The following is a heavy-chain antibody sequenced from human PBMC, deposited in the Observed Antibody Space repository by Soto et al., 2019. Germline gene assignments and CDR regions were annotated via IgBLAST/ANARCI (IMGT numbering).Heavy chain of an antibody. D-gene: IGHD4-17*01. CDR2: ISGRGGNT. CDR1: GFTSGYYW. CDR3: ARHSHSGDYAGSCGS. J-gene: IGHJ5*02. Sequence: PGGSLRLFCAASGFTSGYYWMSWGRQVPRKGLEWVSGISGRGGNTFYADSMKGRFTISRDNAKKTVYRQMTNLRVEDSSIYYCARHSHSGDYAGSCGSWGQGTLVTVSS. V-gene: IGHV3-20*04.